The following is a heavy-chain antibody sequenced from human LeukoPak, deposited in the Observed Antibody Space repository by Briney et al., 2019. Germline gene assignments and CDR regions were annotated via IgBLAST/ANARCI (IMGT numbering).Heavy chain of an antibody. V-gene: IGHV4-39*07. CDR2: INYSGST. Sequence: SETLSLTCTVSGDSIGSSSYYWGWIRQPPGKGLEWIGSINYSGSTYYNPSLKSRVTISVDTSKNQVSLKLSSVTAADTAVYYCARDIYWGQGTLVTVSS. J-gene: IGHJ4*02. CDR1: GDSIGSSSYY. CDR3: ARDIY.